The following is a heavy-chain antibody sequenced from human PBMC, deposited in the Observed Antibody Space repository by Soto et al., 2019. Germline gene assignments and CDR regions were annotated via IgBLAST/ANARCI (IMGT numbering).Heavy chain of an antibody. CDR3: ARGVARGYFDY. D-gene: IGHD3-3*01. Sequence: ASVKVSCKASGYTFTSYAMHWVRQAPGQGLEWMGWISAYNGNTNYAQKLQGRVTMTTDTSTSTAYMELRSLRSDDTAVYYCARGVARGYFDYWGQGTLVTVSS. CDR2: ISAYNGNT. CDR1: GYTFTSYA. V-gene: IGHV1-18*01. J-gene: IGHJ4*02.